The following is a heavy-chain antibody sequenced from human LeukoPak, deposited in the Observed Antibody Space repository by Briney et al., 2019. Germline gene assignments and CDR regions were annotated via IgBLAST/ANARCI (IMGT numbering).Heavy chain of an antibody. CDR2: ISGSGGST. Sequence: AGGSLRLSCAASAFTFSSYAMSWVRQAPGKGLEWVSAISGSGGSTYYADSVKGRFTISRDNSKNTLYLQMNSLRAEDTAVYYCAKDSSVVVPAAIPYWGQGTLVTVSS. CDR3: AKDSSVVVPAAIPY. V-gene: IGHV3-23*01. D-gene: IGHD2-2*01. J-gene: IGHJ4*02. CDR1: AFTFSSYA.